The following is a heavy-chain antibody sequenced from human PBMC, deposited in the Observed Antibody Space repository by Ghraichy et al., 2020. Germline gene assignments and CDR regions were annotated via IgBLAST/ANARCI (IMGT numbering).Heavy chain of an antibody. J-gene: IGHJ5*02. CDR3: AGGILVAATGYWFDP. Sequence: SETLSLTCTVSGGSVSSNSYYWTWIRQPAGEGLEWIGRIHTSGSTSYNPSLKSRVTISVDTSKNQFSLKLNSVTAADTAVYYCAGGILVAATGYWFDPWGQGTLVTVSS. D-gene: IGHD6-13*01. V-gene: IGHV4-61*02. CDR2: IHTSGST. CDR1: GGSVSSNSYY.